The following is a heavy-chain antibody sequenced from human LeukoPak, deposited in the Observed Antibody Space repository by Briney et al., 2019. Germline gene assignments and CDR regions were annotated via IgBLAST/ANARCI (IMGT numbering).Heavy chain of an antibody. CDR1: GVSISSSNSY. D-gene: IGHD3-22*01. J-gene: IGHJ3*02. Sequence: SETLSLTCTVSGVSISSSNSYWGWIRQPPGKGLEWIGSIYYSGNTYYNASLKSRVTISVDTSKNQFSLKLSSVTAADTAVYYCAAYYYDIMDAFDIWGQGTMVTVSS. CDR2: IYYSGNT. CDR3: AAYYYDIMDAFDI. V-gene: IGHV4-39*07.